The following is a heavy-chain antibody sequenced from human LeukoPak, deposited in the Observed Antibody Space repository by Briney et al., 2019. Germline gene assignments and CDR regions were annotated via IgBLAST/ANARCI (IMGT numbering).Heavy chain of an antibody. CDR3: ARMGVSDAFDI. J-gene: IGHJ3*02. Sequence: GGSLRLSCAASGFTFSSYWMSWVCQASGKGLEWVANIKQDGSEKYYVDSVKGRFTISRDNAKNSLYLQMNSLRAEDTAVYYCARMGVSDAFDIWGQGTMVTVSS. D-gene: IGHD3-10*01. CDR2: IKQDGSEK. V-gene: IGHV3-7*01. CDR1: GFTFSSYW.